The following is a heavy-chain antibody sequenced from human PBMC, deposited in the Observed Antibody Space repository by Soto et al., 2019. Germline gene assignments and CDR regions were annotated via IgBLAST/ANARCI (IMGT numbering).Heavy chain of an antibody. Sequence: QVQLQESGPGLVKPSETLSLTCTVSGGSISSYYWSWIRQPPGKGLEWIGYIYYSGSTNYNPSLKSRVTISVDTSKNQFSLKLSSVTAADTAVYCCARERQRFDPWGQGTLVTVSS. J-gene: IGHJ5*02. V-gene: IGHV4-59*01. CDR1: GGSISSYY. CDR2: IYYSGST. CDR3: ARERQRFDP.